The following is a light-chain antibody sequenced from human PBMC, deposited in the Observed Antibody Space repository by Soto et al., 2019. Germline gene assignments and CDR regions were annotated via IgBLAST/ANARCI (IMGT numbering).Light chain of an antibody. CDR2: DVN. CDR1: SSDVGGYNY. CDR3: SSYAGTHIV. Sequence: QSVLTQPPSASGSPGQSVTISCTGTSSDVGGYNYVSWYQQHPGKAPKLMIYDVNQRPSGVPDRFSGSKSGNTASLTVSGLQAEDEADYYCSSYAGTHIVFGTGTKLTVL. V-gene: IGLV2-8*01. J-gene: IGLJ1*01.